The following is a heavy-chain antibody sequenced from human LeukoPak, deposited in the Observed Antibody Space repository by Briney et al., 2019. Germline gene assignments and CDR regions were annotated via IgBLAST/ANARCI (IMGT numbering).Heavy chain of an antibody. J-gene: IGHJ4*02. D-gene: IGHD4-23*01. V-gene: IGHV1-8*01. Sequence: ASVKVSCKASGYTFTSYDINWVRQATGQGPEWMGWMNPNSGNTGYAQKFQGRVTMTRNTSISTAYMELSSLRSEDTAVYYCARVRTTVANSLGYWGQGTLVTVSS. CDR2: MNPNSGNT. CDR1: GYTFTSYD. CDR3: ARVRTTVANSLGY.